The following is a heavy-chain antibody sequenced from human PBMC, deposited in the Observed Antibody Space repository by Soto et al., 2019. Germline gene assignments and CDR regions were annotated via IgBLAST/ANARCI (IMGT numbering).Heavy chain of an antibody. CDR2: ISYDGSNK. CDR1: GFTFSSYA. CDR3: ARAYSSSPEGYFDY. V-gene: IGHV3-30-3*01. D-gene: IGHD6-6*01. Sequence: GGSLRLSCAASGFTFSSYAMHWVRQAPGKGLEWVAVISYDGSNKYYADSVKGRFTISRDNSKNTLYLQMNSLRAEDTAVYYCARAYSSSPEGYFDYWGQGTLVTVSS. J-gene: IGHJ4*02.